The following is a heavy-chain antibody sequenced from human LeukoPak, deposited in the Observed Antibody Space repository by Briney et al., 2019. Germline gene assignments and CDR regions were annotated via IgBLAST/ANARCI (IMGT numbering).Heavy chain of an antibody. J-gene: IGHJ4*02. D-gene: IGHD2-21*01. CDR3: ARSQAYCGGDCYFDY. CDR2: ISHSGSA. Sequence: KASETLSLTCTVSGGSISSGGYYWSWIRQPPGKGLEWIGYISHSGSAYYTPSLKSRVTISVDRSKNQFSLKLSSVTAADTAVYYCARSQAYCGGDCYFDYWGQGTLVTVSS. V-gene: IGHV4-30-2*01. CDR1: GGSISSGGYY.